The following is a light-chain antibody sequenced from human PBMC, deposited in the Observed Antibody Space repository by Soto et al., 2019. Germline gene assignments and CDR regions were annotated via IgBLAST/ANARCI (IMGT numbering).Light chain of an antibody. CDR1: SSNIGRNY. J-gene: IGLJ2*01. V-gene: IGLV1-47*01. CDR2: RNN. Sequence: QSVLTQPPSASGTPGQRVTISCSGSSSNIGRNYVSWYQHLPGTAHKLLIYRNNQRPSGVPDRFSGSKSGTSASLAISGLRSEDEADYYCAAWDDSLSDVIFGGWTKLTVL. CDR3: AAWDDSLSDVI.